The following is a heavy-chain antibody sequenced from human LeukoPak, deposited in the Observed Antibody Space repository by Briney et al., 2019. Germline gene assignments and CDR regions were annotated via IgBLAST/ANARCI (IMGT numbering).Heavy chain of an antibody. CDR1: GFTFSSYA. Sequence: PGGSLRLSCAASGFTFSSYAMSLGRHAPGKGLEWVSAMSGSGGSTYYADSVKGRSTISRDTSKNTLYLQMNSLRAEDTAVYYCAKGSYYYDSGDAFDIWGQGTMVTVSS. CDR3: AKGSYYYDSGDAFDI. D-gene: IGHD3-22*01. J-gene: IGHJ3*02. CDR2: MSGSGGST. V-gene: IGHV3-23*01.